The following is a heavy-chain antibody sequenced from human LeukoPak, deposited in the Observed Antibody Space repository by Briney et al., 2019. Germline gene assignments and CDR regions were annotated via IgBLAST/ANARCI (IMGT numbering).Heavy chain of an antibody. V-gene: IGHV3-23*01. J-gene: IGHJ6*02. CDR2: ISGSGGST. Sequence: GGYLRLSCAASGFTFSSYAMSWVRQAPGKGLEWVSAISGSGGSTYYADSVKGRFTISRDNSKNTLYLQMNSLRAEDTAVYYCAREIVVVPAAHVYYYYGMDVWGQGTTVTVSS. CDR3: AREIVVVPAAHVYYYYGMDV. D-gene: IGHD2-2*01. CDR1: GFTFSSYA.